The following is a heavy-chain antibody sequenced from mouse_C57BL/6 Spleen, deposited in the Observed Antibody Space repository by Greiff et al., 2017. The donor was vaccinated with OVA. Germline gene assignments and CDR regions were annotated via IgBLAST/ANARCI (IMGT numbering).Heavy chain of an antibody. D-gene: IGHD1-1*01. CDR2: IYPGDGDT. V-gene: IGHV1-80*01. CDR1: GYAFSSYW. CDR3: ARNYYGSFFAY. Sequence: VQRVESGAELVKPGASVKISCKASGYAFSSYWMNWVKQRPGKGLEWIGQIYPGDGDTNYNGKFKGKATLTADKSSSTAYMQLSSLTSEDSAVYFCARNYYGSFFAYWGQGTLVTVSA. J-gene: IGHJ3*01.